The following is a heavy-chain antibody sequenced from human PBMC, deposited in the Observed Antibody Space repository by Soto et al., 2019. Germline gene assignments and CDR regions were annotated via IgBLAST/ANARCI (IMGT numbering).Heavy chain of an antibody. V-gene: IGHV1-69*13. CDR2: IIPIFGTA. D-gene: IGHD1-26*01. Sequence: SVKFSCKASGGTFSSYDISWARQAPGQGLEWMGGIIPIFGTANYAQKFQGRVTITADESTSTAYMELSSLRSEDTAVYYCARVGVGATDPGGWFDPWGQGTLVTVSS. J-gene: IGHJ5*02. CDR3: ARVGVGATDPGGWFDP. CDR1: GGTFSSYD.